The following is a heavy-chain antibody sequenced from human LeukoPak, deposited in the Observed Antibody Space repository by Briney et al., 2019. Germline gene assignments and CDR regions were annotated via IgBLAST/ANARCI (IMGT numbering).Heavy chain of an antibody. CDR2: INYSGST. J-gene: IGHJ3*02. CDR1: GGSISSYY. Sequence: SETLSLTCTVSGGSISSYYWSWIRQPPGKGLEGIGYINYSGSTNYNPSLKSRVTISVDTSKNQFSLKLSSVTAADTAVYYCARERYSSGWGPPNDAFDIWGQGTMVTVSS. CDR3: ARERYSSGWGPPNDAFDI. V-gene: IGHV4-59*13. D-gene: IGHD6-19*01.